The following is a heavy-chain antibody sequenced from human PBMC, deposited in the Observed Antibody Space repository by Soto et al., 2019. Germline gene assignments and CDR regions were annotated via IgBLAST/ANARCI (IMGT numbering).Heavy chain of an antibody. Sequence: SVKVSCQASGFTLTSSAVHLVRQAREQRLGLIGWIVVGSGNTNYAQKFQERVTITRDMSTSTAYMELSSLRSEDTAVYYCAADRTGRYFDWLFPSYYFDYWGQGTLVTVSS. J-gene: IGHJ4*02. CDR2: IVVGSGNT. CDR3: AADRTGRYFDWLFPSYYFDY. CDR1: GFTLTSSA. D-gene: IGHD3-9*01. V-gene: IGHV1-58*01.